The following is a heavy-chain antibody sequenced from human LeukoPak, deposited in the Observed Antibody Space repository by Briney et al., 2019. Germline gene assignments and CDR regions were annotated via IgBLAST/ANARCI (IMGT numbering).Heavy chain of an antibody. Sequence: PGGSLRLSCVASGFTFSGSAMHWVRQASGKGLEWVGRIRSKANSHATAYAASVKGRFTISRDDSKNTAYLQMNSLKTEDTAVYYCTRHLGIQLRDWGQGTLVTVSS. CDR2: IRSKANSHAT. CDR3: TRHLGIQLRD. D-gene: IGHD5-18*01. V-gene: IGHV3-73*01. CDR1: GFTFSGSA. J-gene: IGHJ4*02.